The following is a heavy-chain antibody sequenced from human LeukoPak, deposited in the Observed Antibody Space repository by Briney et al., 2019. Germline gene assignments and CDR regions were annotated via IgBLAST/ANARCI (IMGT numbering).Heavy chain of an antibody. J-gene: IGHJ4*02. D-gene: IGHD5-24*01. Sequence: SETLSLTCTVSGGSISSSSYYWGWIRQPPGKGLEWIGSIYYSGSTYYNPSLKSRVTISVDTSKSQFSLKLSSVTAADTAVYYCARVRWLHAFGFDYWGQGTLVTVSS. CDR2: IYYSGST. CDR3: ARVRWLHAFGFDY. CDR1: GGSISSSSYY. V-gene: IGHV4-39*07.